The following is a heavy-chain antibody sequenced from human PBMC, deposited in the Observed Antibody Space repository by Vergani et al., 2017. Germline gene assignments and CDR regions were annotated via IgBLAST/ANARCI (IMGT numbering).Heavy chain of an antibody. V-gene: IGHV3-30-3*01. CDR1: GFTFSSYA. Sequence: VQLVESGGGLVKPGGSLRLSCAASGFTFSSYAMHWVRQAPGKGLEWVAVISYDGSKKNYADSVKGRFTISRDNSNNTVYLQMNSLRAEDTAVYYCARTPLCYYDSSGYMVWGAFDIWGQGTMVTVSS. CDR2: ISYDGSKK. J-gene: IGHJ3*02. CDR3: ARTPLCYYDSSGYMVWGAFDI. D-gene: IGHD3-22*01.